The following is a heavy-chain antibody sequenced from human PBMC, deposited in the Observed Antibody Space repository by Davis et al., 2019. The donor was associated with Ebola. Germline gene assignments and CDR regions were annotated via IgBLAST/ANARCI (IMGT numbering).Heavy chain of an antibody. CDR3: ARALYYYDSSGYYSY. CDR1: GFTFSSYW. Sequence: HTGGSLRLSCAASGFTFSSYWMHWVRQAPGKGLVWVSRINSDGSSTSYADSVKGRFTISRDNAKNTLYLQMNSLRAEDTAVYYCARALYYYDSSGYYSYWGQGTLVTVSS. D-gene: IGHD3-22*01. J-gene: IGHJ4*02. V-gene: IGHV3-74*01. CDR2: INSDGSST.